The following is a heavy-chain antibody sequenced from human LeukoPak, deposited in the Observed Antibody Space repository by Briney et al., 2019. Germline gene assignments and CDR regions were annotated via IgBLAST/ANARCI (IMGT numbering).Heavy chain of an antibody. Sequence: GGSLRLSCAASGFTFSSYAMHWVRQAPGKGLEWVAVISYDGSNKYYADSVKGRFTISRDNSKNTLYLQMNSLRAEDTAVYYCARDGYNWNNWFDPWGQGTLVTVSS. CDR1: GFTFSSYA. CDR3: ARDGYNWNNWFDP. D-gene: IGHD1-20*01. J-gene: IGHJ5*02. CDR2: ISYDGSNK. V-gene: IGHV3-30*04.